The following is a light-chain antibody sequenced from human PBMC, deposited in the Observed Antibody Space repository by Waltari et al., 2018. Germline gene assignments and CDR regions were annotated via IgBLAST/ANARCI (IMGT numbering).Light chain of an antibody. J-gene: IGKJ3*01. Sequence: IVLAQSPGTLSLSPGERATLSCRASQRVDSTYLAWYQQKPGQAPRLLISGASRRATGIPDRFSGSGSGADFTLTISRLEPEDFAVYYCQQYGSSPFTFGPGTKVDIK. CDR3: QQYGSSPFT. CDR2: GAS. CDR1: QRVDSTY. V-gene: IGKV3-20*01.